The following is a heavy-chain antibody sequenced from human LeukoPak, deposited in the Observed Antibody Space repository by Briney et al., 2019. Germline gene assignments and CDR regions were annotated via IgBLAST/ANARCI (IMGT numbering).Heavy chain of an antibody. CDR2: ISSSGSTI. CDR1: GFTFSSYE. Sequence: GGSLRLSCAASGFTFSSYEMNSVRQAPGKGLEWVSYISSSGSTINYADSVKGRFTISRDNAKNSLYLQMNSLRAEDTAVYYCARAYSSSTFDYWGQGTLVTVSS. D-gene: IGHD6-6*01. V-gene: IGHV3-48*03. J-gene: IGHJ4*02. CDR3: ARAYSSSTFDY.